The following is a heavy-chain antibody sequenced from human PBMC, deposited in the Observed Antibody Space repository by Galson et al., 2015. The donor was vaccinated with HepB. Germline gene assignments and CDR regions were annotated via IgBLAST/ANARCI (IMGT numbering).Heavy chain of an antibody. D-gene: IGHD3-22*01. J-gene: IGHJ4*02. CDR1: GGTFSSYT. V-gene: IGHV1-69*02. CDR3: ARRTYDSSGYYYEDY. CDR2: IIPILGIA. Sequence: SVKVSCKASGGTFSSYTISWVRQAPGQGLEWMGRIIPILGIANYAQKFQGRVTITADKSTSTAYMELSSLRSEDTAVYYCARRTYDSSGYYYEDYWGQGTLVTVSS.